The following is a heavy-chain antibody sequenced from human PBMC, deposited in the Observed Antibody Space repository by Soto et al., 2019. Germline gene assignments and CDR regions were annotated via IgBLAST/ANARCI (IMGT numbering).Heavy chain of an antibody. D-gene: IGHD2-2*02. CDR1: GYTLTELS. CDR2: FDPEDGET. Sequence: SVKDACKVSGYTLTELSMHWVRQAPVKGLEWMGGFDPEDGETIYAQKFQGRVTMTEDTSTDTAYMELSSLRSEDTAVYCCATGGVVVVPAAIGNYYYYGMDVWGQGTTVTFSS. CDR3: ATGGVVVVPAAIGNYYYYGMDV. V-gene: IGHV1-24*01. J-gene: IGHJ6*02.